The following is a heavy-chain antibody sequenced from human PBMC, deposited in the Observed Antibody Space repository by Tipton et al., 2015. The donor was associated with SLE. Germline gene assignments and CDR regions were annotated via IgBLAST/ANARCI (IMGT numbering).Heavy chain of an antibody. CDR3: AGDDYASGIT. J-gene: IGHJ5*02. CDR2: ISSSSRYI. V-gene: IGHV3-21*03. Sequence: SLRLSCAASGFIFSDYSMNWVRQAPGKGLEWVSSISSSSRYIYRAESLKGRFTISRDNAKNSLYLQMNSLRVEDTAVYFCAGDDYASGITWGQGTLVTVSS. CDR1: GFIFSDYS. D-gene: IGHD3-10*01.